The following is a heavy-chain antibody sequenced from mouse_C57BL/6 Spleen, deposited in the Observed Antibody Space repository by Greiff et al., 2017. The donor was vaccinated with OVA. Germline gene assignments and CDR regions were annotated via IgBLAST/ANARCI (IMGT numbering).Heavy chain of an antibody. V-gene: IGHV1-80*01. CDR1: GYAFSRYW. J-gene: IGHJ4*01. CDR2: LYPGDGDT. CDR3: AGDYAMDY. Sequence: VQLQQSGAELVKPGASVKISCKASGYAFSRYWLNWVKKRPGTGLEWIGQLYPGDGDTNYNGKFKGKATLTADKSSSTAYMQLSSLTSEDSAVYFCAGDYAMDYWGQGTSVTVAS.